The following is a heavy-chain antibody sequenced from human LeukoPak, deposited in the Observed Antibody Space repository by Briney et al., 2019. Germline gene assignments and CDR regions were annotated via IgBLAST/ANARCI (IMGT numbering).Heavy chain of an antibody. Sequence: PSETLSLTCSVSGASTNTYYWSWIRQPPGKGLEWIGYIYYSGSTNYNPSLESRVTISVDTSKYQFSLKLRSVTAADTAVYYCARLGLTGFDPWGQGTLVTVSS. CDR1: GASTNTYY. CDR3: ARLGLTGFDP. V-gene: IGHV4-59*01. CDR2: IYYSGST. J-gene: IGHJ5*02. D-gene: IGHD3-16*01.